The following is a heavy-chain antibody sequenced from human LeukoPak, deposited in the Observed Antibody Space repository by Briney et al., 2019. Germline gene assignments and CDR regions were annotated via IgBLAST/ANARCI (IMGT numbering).Heavy chain of an antibody. J-gene: IGHJ4*02. V-gene: IGHV1-8*01. CDR2: MNPNSGNT. D-gene: IGHD5-12*01. Sequence: GASVKVSCKASGYTLTSYDINWVRQATGQGLEWMGWMNPNSGNTGYAQKFQGRVTMTRNTSISTAYMELSSLRSEDTAVYYCARSIRVATGFDYWGQGTLVTVSS. CDR3: ARSIRVATGFDY. CDR1: GYTLTSYD.